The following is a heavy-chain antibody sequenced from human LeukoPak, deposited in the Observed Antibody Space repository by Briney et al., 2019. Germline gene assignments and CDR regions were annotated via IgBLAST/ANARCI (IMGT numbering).Heavy chain of an antibody. CDR3: ARYPYMGFMAYSFDY. CDR1: GYTFTGYY. Sequence: GASVKVSCKASGYTFTGYYMHWVRQAPGQGLEWMGWINPNSGGTNYAQKFQGRVTMTRDTSISTAYMELSRLRSDDTAVYYCARYPYMGFMAYSFDYWGQGTLVTVSS. J-gene: IGHJ4*02. CDR2: INPNSGGT. V-gene: IGHV1-2*02. D-gene: IGHD3-16*01.